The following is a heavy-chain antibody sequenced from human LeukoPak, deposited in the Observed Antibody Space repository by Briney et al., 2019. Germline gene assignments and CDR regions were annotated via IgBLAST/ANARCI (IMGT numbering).Heavy chain of an antibody. V-gene: IGHV1-2*02. D-gene: IGHD1-1*01. CDR1: GYPLTRYY. CDR2: INPNSGGT. J-gene: IGHJ4*02. Sequence: APVKVSFQASGYPLTRYYMHWVRPAPGQGLEWMGWINPNSGGTNYAQKFQGRVTMTRDTSISTAYMELSRLRSDDTAVYYCARARIELEPTPFDYWGQGTLVTVSS. CDR3: ARARIELEPTPFDY.